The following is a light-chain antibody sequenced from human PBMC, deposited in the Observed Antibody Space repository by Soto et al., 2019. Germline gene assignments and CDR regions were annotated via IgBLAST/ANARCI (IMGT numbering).Light chain of an antibody. V-gene: IGLV2-8*01. CDR3: SLHAVSNNLL. CDR1: SSDVGGYDF. J-gene: IGLJ2*01. CDR2: EVT. Sequence: QSVLTQPPSASGSRGQSVTISCTGTSSDVGGYDFVSWYQQHPGKAPKLLIYEVTKRPSGVPDRFSGSKSGNTASLTVSGLQAEDEAEYSCSLHAVSNNLLFGGGTKLTVL.